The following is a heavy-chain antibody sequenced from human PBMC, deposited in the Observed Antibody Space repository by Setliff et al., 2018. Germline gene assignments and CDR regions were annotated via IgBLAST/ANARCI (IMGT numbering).Heavy chain of an antibody. D-gene: IGHD1-1*01. Sequence: GGSLRLSCAASGFTVSSNDMSWVRQAPGKGLEWLASINPHASEKYYVDSVKGRFTISRDNAKNSLSLQMNSLRTEDTAVYYCFGTGTWSYWGQGTLVTVSS. CDR2: INPHASEK. CDR1: GFTVSSND. V-gene: IGHV3-7*01. J-gene: IGHJ4*02. CDR3: FGTGTWSY.